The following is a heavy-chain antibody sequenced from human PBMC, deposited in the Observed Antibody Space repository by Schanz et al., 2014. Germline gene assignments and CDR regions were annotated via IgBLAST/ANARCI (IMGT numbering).Heavy chain of an antibody. V-gene: IGHV4-59*01. CDR2: IIYSGTT. CDR1: SASIRTYY. J-gene: IGHJ4*02. Sequence: QVQLQESGPGLVKPSETLSLTCTVSSASIRTYYWSWIRQPPGKGLEWIGYIIYSGTTNYNPSLKSRVTISVDTSKNQFSLKLSSVTAVDTAVYYCARFRGSSWFDYWGQGTLVTVTS. D-gene: IGHD6-13*01. CDR3: ARFRGSSWFDY.